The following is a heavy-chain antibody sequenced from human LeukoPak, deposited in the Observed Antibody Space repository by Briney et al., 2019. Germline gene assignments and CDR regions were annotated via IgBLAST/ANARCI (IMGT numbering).Heavy chain of an antibody. CDR2: INHSGST. CDR1: GGSFSGYY. Sequence: SETLSLTCAVYGGSFSGYYWSWIRQPPGKGLEWIGEINHSGSTNYNPSLKSRVTISADTSKNQFSLKLSSVTAADTAVYYCARASLHCNGGRCFHMRVFDYWGQGALVTVSS. CDR3: ARASLHCNGGRCFHMRVFDY. V-gene: IGHV4-34*01. D-gene: IGHD2-15*01. J-gene: IGHJ4*02.